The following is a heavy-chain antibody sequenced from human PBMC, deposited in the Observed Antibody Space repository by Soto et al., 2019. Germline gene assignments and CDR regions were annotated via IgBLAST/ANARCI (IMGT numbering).Heavy chain of an antibody. CDR1: RFTFDDFA. D-gene: IGHD7-27*01. J-gene: IGHJ4*02. CDR3: AKRAWGVDFDY. CDR2: ISASGTST. Sequence: EVQLLESGGGLVQPGGSLRLSCAVSRFTFDDFALTWVRQTPERGLAWVSMISASGTSTYYADSVKGRFTISRDKSNNTLYLPMNSLRVDDTALYFCAKRAWGVDFDYRGQGTQVTVSS. V-gene: IGHV3-23*01.